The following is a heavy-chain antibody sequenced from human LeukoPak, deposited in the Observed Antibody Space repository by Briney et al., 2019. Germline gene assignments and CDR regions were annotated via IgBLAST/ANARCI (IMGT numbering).Heavy chain of an antibody. V-gene: IGHV1-69*05. J-gene: IGHJ4*02. CDR1: GGTFSSYA. D-gene: IGHD3-9*01. Sequence: SVKVSCKASGGTFSSYAISWVRQAPGQGLEWMGRIIPIFGTANYAQKFQGRVTITTDESTSTAYMELSSLRSEDTAVYYCARDHYDILTGYGYWGQGTLVTVSS. CDR2: IIPIFGTA. CDR3: ARDHYDILTGYGY.